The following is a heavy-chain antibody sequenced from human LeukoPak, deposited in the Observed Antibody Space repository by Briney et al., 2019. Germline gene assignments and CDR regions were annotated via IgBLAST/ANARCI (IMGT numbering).Heavy chain of an antibody. Sequence: ASVKVSCKASGNTFTSYYMHWVRQAPGQGLEWMGIINPSGGSTSYAQKFQGRVTMTRDTSTSTVYMELSSLRSEDTAVYYCAIAAATGYYYYYGMDVWGQGTTVTVSS. CDR1: GNTFTSYY. CDR2: INPSGGST. D-gene: IGHD6-13*01. J-gene: IGHJ6*02. CDR3: AIAAATGYYYYYGMDV. V-gene: IGHV1-46*03.